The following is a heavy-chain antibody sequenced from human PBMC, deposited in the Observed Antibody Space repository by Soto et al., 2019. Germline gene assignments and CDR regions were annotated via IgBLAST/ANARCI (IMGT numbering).Heavy chain of an antibody. CDR3: ARTVDTAMVTPLDY. V-gene: IGHV5-51*01. CDR1: EYSFANQW. CDR2: IYPDDSGT. Sequence: VESLKISCKGSEYSFANQWVGWVRQMPGKGLEWVGIIYPDDSGTLYSPSLQGQVTISADKSISTAYLQWSSLKASDTAMYYCARTVDTAMVTPLDYWGQGTLVTVSS. D-gene: IGHD5-18*01. J-gene: IGHJ4*02.